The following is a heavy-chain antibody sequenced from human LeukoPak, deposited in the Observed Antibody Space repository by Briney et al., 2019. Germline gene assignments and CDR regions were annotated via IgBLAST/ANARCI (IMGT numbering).Heavy chain of an antibody. J-gene: IGHJ4*02. CDR2: IKQDGSEK. CDR1: QFTFSSYW. CDR3: AKDGHCSSTSCSVDY. V-gene: IGHV3-7*01. Sequence: GGSLRLSCSASQFTFSSYWMSWDRQAPGKGLEWVANIKQDGSEKYYVDSVKGRFTISRDNAENSLYLQMNSLRAEDTAVYYCAKDGHCSSTSCSVDYWGQGTLVTVSS. D-gene: IGHD2-2*03.